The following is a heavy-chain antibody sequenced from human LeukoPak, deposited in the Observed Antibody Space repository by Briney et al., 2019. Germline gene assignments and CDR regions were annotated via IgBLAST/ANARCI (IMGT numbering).Heavy chain of an antibody. J-gene: IGHJ4*02. CDR3: AKVPHSWGLFDS. CDR1: GFTFSNYA. CDR2: ISYDGNNK. V-gene: IGHV3-30-3*01. Sequence: GGSLRLSCAASGFTFSNYAMHWVRLAPGRGLEWVAVISYDGNNKYYADSVKGRFTISRDNSKNTLYVQMNSLRAEDTAVYYCAKVPHSWGLFDSWGQGTLVTVSS. D-gene: IGHD3-16*01.